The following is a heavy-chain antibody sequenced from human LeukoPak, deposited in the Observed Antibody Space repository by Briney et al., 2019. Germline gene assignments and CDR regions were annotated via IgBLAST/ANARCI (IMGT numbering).Heavy chain of an antibody. V-gene: IGHV4-4*09. D-gene: IGHD3-22*01. CDR3: ARGRGSGYQYPDY. J-gene: IGHJ4*02. Sequence: PSETLSLTCTVSGGSISSYYWSWIRQPPGKGLEWIGYIYTSGSTNYNPSLKSRVTISVDTSKNQFSLKLSSVTAADTAVYYCARGRGSGYQYPDYWGQGTLVTVSS. CDR2: IYTSGST. CDR1: GGSISSYY.